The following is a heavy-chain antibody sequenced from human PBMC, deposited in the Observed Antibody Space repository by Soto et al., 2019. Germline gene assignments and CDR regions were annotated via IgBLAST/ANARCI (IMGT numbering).Heavy chain of an antibody. Sequence: SETLSLTCTVSGGSISSYYWSWIRQPTGKGLEWIGYIYYSGSTNYNPSLKSRVTISVDTSKNQFSLKLSSVTAADTAVYYCASGSGGRIAAYYFDYWGQGTLVTVSS. CDR3: ASGSGGRIAAYYFDY. V-gene: IGHV4-59*01. CDR2: IYYSGST. CDR1: GGSISSYY. D-gene: IGHD6-25*01. J-gene: IGHJ4*02.